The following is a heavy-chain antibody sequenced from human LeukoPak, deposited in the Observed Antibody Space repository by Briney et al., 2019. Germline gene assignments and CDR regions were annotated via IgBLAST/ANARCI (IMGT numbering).Heavy chain of an antibody. CDR1: GFSFSTST. Sequence: GGSLRLSCAASGFSFSTSTMSWVRQAPGKGVEWVALITYDGYYKYYSDSVKGRFTISSDTSKNTLYLQMNSLRAEDTAVYYCARDLSPVVRASPMGYWGQGTPVTVSS. D-gene: IGHD3-10*01. CDR2: ITYDGYYK. V-gene: IGHV3-30*03. J-gene: IGHJ4*02. CDR3: ARDLSPVVRASPMGY.